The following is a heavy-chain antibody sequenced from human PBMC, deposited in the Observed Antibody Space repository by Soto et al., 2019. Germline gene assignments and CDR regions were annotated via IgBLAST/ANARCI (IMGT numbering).Heavy chain of an antibody. V-gene: IGHV3-66*04. D-gene: IGHD2-21*02. Sequence: LRLSCAASGFTVSSNYMSWVRQAPGKGLEWVSVIYSGGSTYYADSVKGRFTISRDNSKNTLYLQMNSLRAEDTAVYYCARPEDCGTYYYYMDVWGKGTTVTVSS. CDR2: IYSGGST. J-gene: IGHJ6*03. CDR1: GFTVSSNY. CDR3: ARPEDCGTYYYYMDV.